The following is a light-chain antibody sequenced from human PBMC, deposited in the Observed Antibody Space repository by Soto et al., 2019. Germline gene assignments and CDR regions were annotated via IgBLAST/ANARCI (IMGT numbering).Light chain of an antibody. CDR2: AAS. V-gene: IGKV1-27*01. J-gene: IGKJ3*01. Sequence: DIQMTQSPSSLSASVGDRVTITCRASQGIRHYLAWYQQKPGQVPKLLIYAASTLQPGVPSRFSGGGSGTDFTLTISNLQPEDVATYYCQQYKSASFTFGPGTKVDIK. CDR3: QQYKSASFT. CDR1: QGIRHY.